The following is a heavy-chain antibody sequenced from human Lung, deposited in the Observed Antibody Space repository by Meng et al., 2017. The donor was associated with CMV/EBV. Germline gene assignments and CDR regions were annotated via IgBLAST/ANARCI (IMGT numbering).Heavy chain of an antibody. Sequence: GESLKISCAASGLTVSNNYMTWVRQAPGKGLECVSVIFSGGSTYYVDSVKGRFTTSRDASKNTLYLQMNNLGADDTAVYYCARGYPDGDFASWGQGTLVTVSS. J-gene: IGHJ4*02. CDR3: ARGYPDGDFAS. V-gene: IGHV3-53*01. CDR2: IFSGGST. D-gene: IGHD1-14*01. CDR1: GLTVSNNY.